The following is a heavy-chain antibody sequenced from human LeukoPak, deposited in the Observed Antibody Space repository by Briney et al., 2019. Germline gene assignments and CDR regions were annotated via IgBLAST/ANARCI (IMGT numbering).Heavy chain of an antibody. Sequence: GGSLRLSCAASGFTFSSYAMSGVRQAPGKGLEWVSAISGSGGSTYYADSVKGRFTISRDNSKNTLYLQMNSLRAEDTAVYYCATYRQVLLPFESWGQGTLVTVSS. D-gene: IGHD5-18*01. J-gene: IGHJ4*02. CDR1: GFTFSSYA. CDR3: ATYRQVLLPFES. V-gene: IGHV3-23*01. CDR2: ISGSGGST.